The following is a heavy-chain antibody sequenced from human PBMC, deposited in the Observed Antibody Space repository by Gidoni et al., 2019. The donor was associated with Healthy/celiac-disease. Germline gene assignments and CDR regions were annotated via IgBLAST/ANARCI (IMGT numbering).Heavy chain of an antibody. Sequence: QLQLQESGPGLVKPSETLSLTCTVSGGSISSSSSYWGWIRQPPGKGLEWIGSIYYSGSTYYNPSLKSRVTISVDTSKNQFSLKLSSVTAADTAVYYCARHAPWDTTVIDYWGQGTLVTVSS. J-gene: IGHJ4*02. D-gene: IGHD4-17*01. V-gene: IGHV4-39*01. CDR2: IYYSGST. CDR3: ARHAPWDTTVIDY. CDR1: GGSISSSSSY.